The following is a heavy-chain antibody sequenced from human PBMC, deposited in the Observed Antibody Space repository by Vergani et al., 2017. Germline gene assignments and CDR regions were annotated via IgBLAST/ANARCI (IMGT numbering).Heavy chain of an antibody. CDR1: GFTFSSYS. J-gene: IGHJ4*02. D-gene: IGHD4-17*01. CDR2: ISSSSSTI. V-gene: IGHV3-48*04. Sequence: EVQLVESGGGLVKPGGSLRLSCAASGFTFSSYSMNWVRQAPGKGLEWVSYISSSSSTIYYADSVTGRFTISRDNAKNSLYLQMNSLRAEDTAVYYCARDSTGTTLDPDYWGQGTLVTVSS. CDR3: ARDSTGTTLDPDY.